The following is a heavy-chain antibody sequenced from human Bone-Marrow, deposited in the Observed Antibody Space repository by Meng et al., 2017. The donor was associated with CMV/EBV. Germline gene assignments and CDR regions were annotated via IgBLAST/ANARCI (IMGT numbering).Heavy chain of an antibody. V-gene: IGHV1-18*01. CDR1: GFTFRALG. D-gene: IGHD2/OR15-2a*01. CDR3: ARNRTDDYFIFDY. Sequence: RRVRSGAGVTRPGASVKGPCKASGFTFRALGTGWVRQGPGQGREWIGWISAYKVYTNYAQKLQGRVTRATYTSTRTAYMERRSLRSDDTAVYYSARNRTDDYFIFDYWGQGTLVTVSS. J-gene: IGHJ4*02. CDR2: ISAYKVYT.